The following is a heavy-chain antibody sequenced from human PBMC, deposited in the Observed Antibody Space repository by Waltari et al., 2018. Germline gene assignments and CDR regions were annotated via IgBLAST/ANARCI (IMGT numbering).Heavy chain of an antibody. CDR2: IYTSGST. Sequence: QVQLQESGPGLVKPSQTLSLTCTVSGGSISSRRYYWRWNRQPAGKGLEWIGRIYTSGSTNYNPSLKSRVTISVDTSKNQFSLKLSSVTAADTAVYYCARSTTYISSSFDYWGQGTLVTVSS. D-gene: IGHD6-13*01. J-gene: IGHJ4*02. CDR3: ARSTTYISSSFDY. V-gene: IGHV4-61*02. CDR1: GGSISSRRYY.